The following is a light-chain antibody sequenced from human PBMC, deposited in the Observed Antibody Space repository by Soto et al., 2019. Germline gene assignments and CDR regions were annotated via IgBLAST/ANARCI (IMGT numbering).Light chain of an antibody. CDR2: DAS. V-gene: IGKV3-20*01. CDR3: QQYERPPFA. CDR1: QRLFNNY. Sequence: EIVLTQSPGTLSLFPRDRATRSCRASQRLFNNYLAWYQQKPGQAPRLLIYDASSRAAGVPDRVTGGGSGTDFTLTINGLDPEDFALYFCQQYERPPFAFGQGTKLEIK. J-gene: IGKJ2*01.